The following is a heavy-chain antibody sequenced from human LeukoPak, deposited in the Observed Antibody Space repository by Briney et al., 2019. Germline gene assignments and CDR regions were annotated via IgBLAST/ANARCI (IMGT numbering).Heavy chain of an antibody. CDR1: GFTFSSYA. D-gene: IGHD2-15*01. CDR3: ARNAPYCSGGSCPANLDY. CDR2: ISGSGGST. V-gene: IGHV3-23*01. J-gene: IGHJ4*02. Sequence: GGSLRLSCAASGFTFSSYAMSWVRQAPGKGLEWVSAISGSGGSTYYADSVKGRFTISRDNSKNTLYLQMNSLRAEDTAVYYCARNAPYCSGGSCPANLDYWGQGTLVTVSS.